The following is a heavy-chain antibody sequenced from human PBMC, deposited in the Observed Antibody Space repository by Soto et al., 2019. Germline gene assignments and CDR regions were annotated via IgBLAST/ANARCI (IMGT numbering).Heavy chain of an antibody. D-gene: IGHD1-26*01. V-gene: IGHV4-4*07. Sequence: PSETLSLTCTVSGDSISSDYWSWIRQPAGKGWEWIGRVYIGGETNYNPSLKSRLTMSLDTSKRQFSLKLSSVTAAYTSVYHCGRGRQAVGLEFWGLGTLVTVSS. CDR2: VYIGGET. CDR3: GRGRQAVGLEF. CDR1: GDSISSDY. J-gene: IGHJ4*01.